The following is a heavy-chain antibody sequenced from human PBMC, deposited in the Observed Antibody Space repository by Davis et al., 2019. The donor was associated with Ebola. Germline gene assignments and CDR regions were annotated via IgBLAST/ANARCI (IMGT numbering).Heavy chain of an antibody. CDR1: GGSVSSGPYY. V-gene: IGHV4-61*01. D-gene: IGHD1-26*01. CDR2: FYYSGNT. Sequence: PSETLSLTCTVSGGSVSSGPYYWSWIRQPPGKGLEWIGYFYYSGNTNYNSSLKSRVTISLDASKNQFSLLLTSVTDADMAVYYCSRGEDGVGPGKYWGQGTLVTVSS. J-gene: IGHJ4*02. CDR3: SRGEDGVGPGKY.